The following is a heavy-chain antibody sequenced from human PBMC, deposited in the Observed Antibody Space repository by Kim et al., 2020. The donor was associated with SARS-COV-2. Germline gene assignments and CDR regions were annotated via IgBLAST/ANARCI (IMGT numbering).Heavy chain of an antibody. CDR3: ARDYYDFWSDYSGHSLDY. CDR1: GYTYTSYG. J-gene: IGHJ4*02. D-gene: IGHD3-3*01. Sequence: SVKVSCKASGYTYTSYGISWVRQAPGQGLEWMGWISTYNGHTNYAQRLQGRVTMTTDTSTSTAYMELRSLRSDDTAVYYCARDYYDFWSDYSGHSLDYWGQGTLVTVSS. V-gene: IGHV1-18*01. CDR2: ISTYNGHT.